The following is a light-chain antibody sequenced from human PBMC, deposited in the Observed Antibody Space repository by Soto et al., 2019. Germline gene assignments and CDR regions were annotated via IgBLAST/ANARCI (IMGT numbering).Light chain of an antibody. V-gene: IGKV1-5*03. CDR2: EAS. Sequence: DIQMTQSPSTLSASVGDRVTVTCRASQNINRWLAWYQQRPGKAPKLLIYEASSLKSGVPSRFSGSGSGTEFTLTISNLQPDDFATYYCQQYNSYSYTFGQGTKLEIK. CDR1: QNINRW. J-gene: IGKJ2*01. CDR3: QQYNSYSYT.